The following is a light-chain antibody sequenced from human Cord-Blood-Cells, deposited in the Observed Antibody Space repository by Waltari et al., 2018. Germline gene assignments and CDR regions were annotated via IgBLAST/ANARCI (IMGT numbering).Light chain of an antibody. CDR2: KAS. V-gene: IGKV1-5*03. CDR3: QQYNSYSYS. CDR1: QSISSW. J-gene: IGKJ2*03. Sequence: DIKMTQSPSTLSASVGDRVTITCRASQSISSWLAWYQQKPGKAPKLLIYKASSLESGVPSRFSGSGSVTEFTLTISSLQPDDFATYYCQQYNSYSYSFGQGTKLEIK.